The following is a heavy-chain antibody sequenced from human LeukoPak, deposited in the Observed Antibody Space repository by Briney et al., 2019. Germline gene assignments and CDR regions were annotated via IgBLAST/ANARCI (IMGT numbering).Heavy chain of an antibody. CDR1: GDSITRDF. V-gene: IGHV4-59*01. CDR3: ARVSGSFPPHWYFDL. D-gene: IGHD3-10*01. Sequence: SETLSLTCTVSGDSITRDFWAWIRQPPGKGLEWIGYVSHSGAPNSNPSLKGRATLSLDTSKNEFSLTLRPVTATDTAVYYCARVSGSFPPHWYFDLWGRGTLVTVSS. CDR2: VSHSGAP. J-gene: IGHJ2*01.